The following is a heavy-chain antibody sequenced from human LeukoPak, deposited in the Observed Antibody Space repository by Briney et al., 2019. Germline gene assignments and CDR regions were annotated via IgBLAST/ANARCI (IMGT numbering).Heavy chain of an antibody. CDR2: IYHGGSI. CDR1: GYSMTTGYY. CDR3: ARQNNFDFWSGFFDY. V-gene: IGHV4-38-2*01. D-gene: IGHD3-3*01. J-gene: IGHJ4*02. Sequence: SETLSLTCAVSGYSMTTGYYWGWIRQPPGKGLEWIGSIYHGGSIYYNPSLKSRVTMSVDTSKNQFSLKLNSVTAADTAVYYCARQNNFDFWSGFFDYWGLGALVTVSS.